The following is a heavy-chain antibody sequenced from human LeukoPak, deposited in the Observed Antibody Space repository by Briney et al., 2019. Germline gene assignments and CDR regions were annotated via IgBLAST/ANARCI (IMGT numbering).Heavy chain of an antibody. CDR1: GYIFTNYW. V-gene: IGHV5-51*01. CDR2: IYGGDSET. J-gene: IGHJ4*02. D-gene: IGHD6-13*01. CDR3: ARRVLAAVGYYFDS. Sequence: GESLKISCKGSGYIFTNYWIGWVRQMPGKGLEWMGIIYGGDSETRYSPPFQGQVTISLDKSITTAYLQWSSLKASDTAMYYCARRVLAAVGYYFDSWGQGTLVTVSS.